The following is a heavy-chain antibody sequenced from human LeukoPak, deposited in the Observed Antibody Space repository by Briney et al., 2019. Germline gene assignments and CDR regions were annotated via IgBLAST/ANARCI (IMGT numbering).Heavy chain of an antibody. V-gene: IGHV3-21*04. J-gene: IGHJ4*02. CDR1: GFTFSSYS. D-gene: IGHD3-22*01. CDR2: ITGTSFYI. CDR3: ARGLMGGYPYFEN. Sequence: PGESLRLSCAASGFTFSSYSMNWVRQAPGKGLEWVSSITGTSFYIYDADSVKGRFTISRDNAKNSLYLQMNSLRAEDTAFYYCARGLMGGYPYFENWGQGTLVTVSS.